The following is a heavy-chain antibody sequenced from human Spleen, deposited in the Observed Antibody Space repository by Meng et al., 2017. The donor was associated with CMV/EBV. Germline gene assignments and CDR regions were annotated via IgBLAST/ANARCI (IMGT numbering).Heavy chain of an antibody. V-gene: IGHV3-30*02. D-gene: IGHD1-26*01. Sequence: GESLKISCATSDFTFSSYGLHWVRQAPGKGLEWVAFIRHDGSGAYYADSVKGRFTITRDSSKNTLYLQVHSLRPEDTAVYYCAKDLWTFQYSTSSNLDYWGQGTLVTVSS. CDR3: AKDLWTFQYSTSSNLDY. CDR1: DFTFSSYG. J-gene: IGHJ4*02. CDR2: IRHDGSGA.